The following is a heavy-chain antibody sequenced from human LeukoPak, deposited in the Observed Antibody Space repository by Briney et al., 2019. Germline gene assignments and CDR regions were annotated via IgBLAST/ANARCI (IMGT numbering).Heavy chain of an antibody. D-gene: IGHD4-17*01. J-gene: IGHJ6*02. Sequence: GSLRLSCAASGFTFSNAWMNWVRQAPGKGLEWVAIISYDGREKYYADSVKGRFTISRNSSISTVHLQMNSLGLEDTAVYYCAKSFAVTTHSYYGIDVWGQGTTVTVSS. CDR3: AKSFAVTTHSYYGIDV. CDR2: ISYDGREK. V-gene: IGHV3-30*18. CDR1: GFTFSNAW.